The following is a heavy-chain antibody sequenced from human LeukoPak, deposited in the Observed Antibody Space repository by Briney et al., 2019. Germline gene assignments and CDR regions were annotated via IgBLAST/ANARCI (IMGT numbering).Heavy chain of an antibody. Sequence: SETLSLTCTVSGGSISSYYWSWIRHPAGKGLEWIGRIYTSGSTNYNPSLKSRVTMSVDTSKNQFSLKLSSVTAADTAVYYCAREGTYYDSSGYSFSWFDPWGQGTLVSVSS. D-gene: IGHD3-22*01. V-gene: IGHV4-4*07. CDR1: GGSISSYY. CDR3: AREGTYYDSSGYSFSWFDP. J-gene: IGHJ5*02. CDR2: IYTSGST.